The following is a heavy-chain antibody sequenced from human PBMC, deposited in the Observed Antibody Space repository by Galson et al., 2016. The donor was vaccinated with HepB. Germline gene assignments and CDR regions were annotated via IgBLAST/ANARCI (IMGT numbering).Heavy chain of an antibody. CDR2: IYPGDSDT. D-gene: IGHD1-26*01. CDR1: GDIFRSHW. CDR3: ASQRFSGSYGGFDP. J-gene: IGHJ5*02. Sequence: QSGAEVKKPGESLKISCLGSGDIFRSHWIARVRQKPGKGLEWMGLIYPGDSDTKYSPSFQGRVTISADKSLSTAYLQWSSLKASDTATYYCASQRFSGSYGGFDPWGQGTQVTVSS. V-gene: IGHV5-51*01.